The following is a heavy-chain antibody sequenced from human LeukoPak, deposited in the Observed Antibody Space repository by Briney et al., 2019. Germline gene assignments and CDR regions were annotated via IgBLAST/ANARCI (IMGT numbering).Heavy chain of an antibody. D-gene: IGHD3-16*01. J-gene: IGHJ6*02. CDR1: GFTVSSNY. V-gene: IGHV3-66*01. CDR3: ARVYGGYYGMDV. Sequence: GGSLRLSCAASGFTVSSNYMSWVRQAPGKGLEWVSVIYSGGSTYYADSVKGRFTISRDNSKNTLYLQMNSLRAEDTAVYYCARVYGGYYGMDVWGQGTTVTVSS. CDR2: IYSGGST.